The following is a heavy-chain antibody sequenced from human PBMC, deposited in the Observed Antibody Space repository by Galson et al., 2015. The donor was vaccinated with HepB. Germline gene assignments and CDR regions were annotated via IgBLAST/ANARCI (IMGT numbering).Heavy chain of an antibody. CDR1: GFTFSSYS. D-gene: IGHD3-10*01. V-gene: IGHV3-21*01. CDR2: ISGSSSYI. J-gene: IGHJ6*02. CDR3: ARDNDGSGSYFKNYYYYGMDV. Sequence: SLRLSCAASGFTFSSYSMNWVRQAPGKGLEWVSSISGSSSYIYYADSVKGRFTISRDNAKNSLYLQMNSLRAEDTAVYYCARDNDGSGSYFKNYYYYGMDVWGQGTTVTVSS.